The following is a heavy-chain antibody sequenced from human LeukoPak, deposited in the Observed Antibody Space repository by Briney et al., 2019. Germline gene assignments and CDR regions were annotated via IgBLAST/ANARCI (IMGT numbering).Heavy chain of an antibody. CDR3: ARGWNYGRYYSLDV. V-gene: IGHV4-34*01. CDR2: INDSGRT. CDR1: GGSFSNYY. J-gene: IGHJ6*04. D-gene: IGHD1-7*01. Sequence: SETLSLTRAVYGGSFSNYYWSWIRQPPGRGLEWIGEINDSGRTNYNPSLMSRVTVSVDTSKNQFSLRLTSVTATDTAVYCCARGWNYGRYYSLDVCGNRATVSVSS.